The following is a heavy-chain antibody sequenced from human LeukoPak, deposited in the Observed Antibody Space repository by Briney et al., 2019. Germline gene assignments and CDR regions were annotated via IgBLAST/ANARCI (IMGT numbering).Heavy chain of an antibody. Sequence: GASVKVSCKASGYTFTSYGISWVRPAPGQGLEGMGWISAYNGNTNYAQKFQGRVTMTTGTSTSTAYMELRSLRSDDTAVYYCARVKRSAVAGTPQDYWGQGTLVTVSS. D-gene: IGHD6-19*01. CDR1: GYTFTSYG. CDR2: ISAYNGNT. J-gene: IGHJ4*02. V-gene: IGHV1-18*01. CDR3: ARVKRSAVAGTPQDY.